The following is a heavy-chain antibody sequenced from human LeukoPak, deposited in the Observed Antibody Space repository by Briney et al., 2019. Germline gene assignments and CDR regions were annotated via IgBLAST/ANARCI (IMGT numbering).Heavy chain of an antibody. D-gene: IGHD7-27*01. V-gene: IGHV1-8*01. CDR3: AKDDTGDARFDY. J-gene: IGHJ4*02. CDR2: MNPNSGNT. CDR1: GYTFTSYD. Sequence: GASVKVSCKASGYTFTSYDINWVRQATGQGLEWMGWMNPNSGNTGYAQKFQGRVTMTRNTSISTAYMELSSLRAEDTAVYYCAKDDTGDARFDYWGQGTLVTVSS.